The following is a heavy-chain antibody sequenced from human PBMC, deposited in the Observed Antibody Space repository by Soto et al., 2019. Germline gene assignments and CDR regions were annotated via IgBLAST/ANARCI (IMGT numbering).Heavy chain of an antibody. J-gene: IGHJ5*02. D-gene: IGHD3-10*01. V-gene: IGHV1-18*01. CDR3: ARGVGSGSYYNQYNWFDP. Sequence: QVQLVQSGGEVKKPGASVKVSCKASGYTFTNYGISWVRQAPGQGLERMGWINVYNGNTKYAQKVQGRVTMTKDTSTSTAYMELRSLRSDDTAVYYCARGVGSGSYYNQYNWFDPWGQGTLVTVSS. CDR2: INVYNGNT. CDR1: GYTFTNYG.